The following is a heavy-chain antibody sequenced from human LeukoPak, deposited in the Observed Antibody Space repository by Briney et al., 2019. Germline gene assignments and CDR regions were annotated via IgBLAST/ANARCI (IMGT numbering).Heavy chain of an antibody. CDR3: ARFETVSAPPLEY. V-gene: IGHV3-21*01. CDR2: ISGISSYI. D-gene: IGHD2-15*01. Sequence: GGSLRLSCAASGFTFSTYSMNWVRQAPGKGLEWVSSISGISSYILYADSVKGRFTISRDNAKNSLYLQMNSLRVEDTAVYYCARFETVSAPPLEYWGQGALVTVSS. J-gene: IGHJ4*02. CDR1: GFTFSTYS.